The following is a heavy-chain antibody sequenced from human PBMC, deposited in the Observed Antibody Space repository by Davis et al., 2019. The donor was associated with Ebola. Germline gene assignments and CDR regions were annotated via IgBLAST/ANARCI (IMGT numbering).Heavy chain of an antibody. D-gene: IGHD2-2*01. CDR3: ARRSASFGDNSFDY. Sequence: SGPTLVKPTQTLTLTCTFSGFSLSTRGMCVTWVRQPPGKALEWLARIDWDDDKFYSTSLKTRLTISRDTSKNQVFLTMTDVDPVDTATYYCARRSASFGDNSFDYWGQGTLVTVSS. V-gene: IGHV2-70*17. CDR1: GFSLSTRGMC. J-gene: IGHJ4*02. CDR2: IDWDDDK.